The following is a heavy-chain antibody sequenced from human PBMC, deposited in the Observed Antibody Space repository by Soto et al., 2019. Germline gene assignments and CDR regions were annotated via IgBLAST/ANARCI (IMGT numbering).Heavy chain of an antibody. J-gene: IGHJ6*02. CDR2: IYYSGST. V-gene: IGHV4-61*01. CDR3: ARGIEGWYQGRYYYGMDV. D-gene: IGHD6-19*01. Sequence: QVQLQESGPGLVKPSETLSLTCTVSGGSVSSGSYYWSWIRQPPGKGLEWIGYIYYSGSTNYNPSLKSRVTISVDTSKRQFSLKLSSLTAADTAVYYCARGIEGWYQGRYYYGMDVWGQGTTVTVSS. CDR1: GGSVSSGSYY.